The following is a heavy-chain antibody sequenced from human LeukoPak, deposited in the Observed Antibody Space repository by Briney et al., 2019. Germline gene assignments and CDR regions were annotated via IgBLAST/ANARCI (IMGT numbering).Heavy chain of an antibody. D-gene: IGHD1-1*01. J-gene: IGHJ6*03. Sequence: GGSLRLSCAASGFTFSSYWMSWVRQAPGKGLEWVANIKQDGSEKYYVDSVKGRFTISRDNPKNSLYLQMNSLRAEDTAVYYCARPRPGYYMDVWGKGTTVTVSS. V-gene: IGHV3-7*01. CDR2: IKQDGSEK. CDR3: ARPRPGYYMDV. CDR1: GFTFSSYW.